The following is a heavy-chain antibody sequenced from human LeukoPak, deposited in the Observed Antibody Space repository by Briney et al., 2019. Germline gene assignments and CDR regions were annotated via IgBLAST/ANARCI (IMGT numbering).Heavy chain of an antibody. J-gene: IGHJ4*02. CDR2: IGSSSSYI. CDR3: ARDQDYVWGSYPVDY. D-gene: IGHD3-16*01. Sequence: PGGSLRLSCAASGFTFSSYSMNWVRQAPGKGLEWVSSIGSSSSYIYYADSVKGRFTISRDNAKNSLYLQMNSLRAEDTAVYYCARDQDYVWGSYPVDYWGQGTLVTVSS. V-gene: IGHV3-21*01. CDR1: GFTFSSYS.